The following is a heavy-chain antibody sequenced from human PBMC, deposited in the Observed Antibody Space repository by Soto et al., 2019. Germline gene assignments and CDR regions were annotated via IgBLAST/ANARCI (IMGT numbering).Heavy chain of an antibody. CDR3: AVSRGYYDSSGYFSPFDY. V-gene: IGHV1-2*04. D-gene: IGHD3-22*01. Sequence: ASVKVSCKASGYTFTGYYMHWVRQAPGQGLEWMGWINPNSGGTNYAQKFQGWVTMTRDTSISTAYMELSRLTSDDTAVYYCAVSRGYYDSSGYFSPFDYWGQGTLVTVSS. CDR2: INPNSGGT. CDR1: GYTFTGYY. J-gene: IGHJ4*02.